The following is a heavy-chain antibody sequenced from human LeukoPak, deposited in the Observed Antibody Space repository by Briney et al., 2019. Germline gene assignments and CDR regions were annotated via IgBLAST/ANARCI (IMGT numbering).Heavy chain of an antibody. Sequence: ASVKVSCKASGYDFADYYLHWVRQTPEQGLEWMGWISPNSGATNYAQKFQGRTTLTRDTSINTAYLEVSRLRSEDTAVYYCAREIAATGNFDYWGQGTLVTVSS. V-gene: IGHV1-2*02. CDR1: GYDFADYY. J-gene: IGHJ4*02. CDR2: ISPNSGAT. CDR3: AREIAATGNFDY. D-gene: IGHD6-13*01.